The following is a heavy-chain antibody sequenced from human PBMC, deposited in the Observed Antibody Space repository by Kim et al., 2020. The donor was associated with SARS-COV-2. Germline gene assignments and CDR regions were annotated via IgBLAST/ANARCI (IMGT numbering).Heavy chain of an antibody. Sequence: SETLSLTCTVSGGSISSGGYYWSWIRQHPGKGLEWIGYIYYSGSTYYNPSLKSRVTISVDTSKNQFSLKLSSVTAADTAVYYCARGGYYDFWSGPYNWFDPLGQGTLVTVSS. V-gene: IGHV4-31*03. CDR1: GGSISSGGYY. CDR3: ARGGYYDFWSGPYNWFDP. CDR2: IYYSGST. J-gene: IGHJ5*02. D-gene: IGHD3-3*01.